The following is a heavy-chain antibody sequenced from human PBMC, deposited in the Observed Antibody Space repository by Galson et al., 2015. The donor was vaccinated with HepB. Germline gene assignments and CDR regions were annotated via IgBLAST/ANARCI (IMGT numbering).Heavy chain of an antibody. J-gene: IGHJ4*02. CDR2: INPNSYGT. V-gene: IGHV1-2*04. Sequence: SVKVSCKASGDTFTGYYLHWVRQAPGQGLEWMGWINPNSYGTNYAQKFQGWVTMTWDTSISTAYMELRRPRSDDTAVYYCARGAVANMDFDYWGQGTLVTVSS. CDR1: GDTFTGYY. D-gene: IGHD5-12*01. CDR3: ARGAVANMDFDY.